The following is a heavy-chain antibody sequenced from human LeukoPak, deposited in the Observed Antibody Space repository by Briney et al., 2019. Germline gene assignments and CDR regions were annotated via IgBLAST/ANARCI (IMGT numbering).Heavy chain of an antibody. J-gene: IGHJ4*02. CDR1: GYTFTGYY. Sequence: ASVKVSCKASGYTFTGYYMHWVRQAPGQGLEWMGWINPKSGGTNYAQKFQGRVTMTRDTSISTAYMELSRLRSDDTAVYYCARDGTPPTYYYDSSGSPPFDYWGQGTLVTVSS. V-gene: IGHV1-2*02. D-gene: IGHD3-22*01. CDR3: ARDGTPPTYYYDSSGSPPFDY. CDR2: INPKSGGT.